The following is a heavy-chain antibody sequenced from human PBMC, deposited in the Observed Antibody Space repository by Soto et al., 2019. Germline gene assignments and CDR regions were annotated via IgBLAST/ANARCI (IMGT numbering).Heavy chain of an antibody. CDR3: ARETRYSYGYGAFDI. D-gene: IGHD5-18*01. V-gene: IGHV3-30-3*01. Sequence: VQLVESGGGVVQPGRSLRLSCAASGFTFSSYAMHWVRQAPGKGLEWVAVISYDGSNKYYTDSVKGRFTISRDNSKNTLYLQMNSLRAEDTAVYYCARETRYSYGYGAFDIWGQGTMVTVSS. J-gene: IGHJ3*02. CDR1: GFTFSSYA. CDR2: ISYDGSNK.